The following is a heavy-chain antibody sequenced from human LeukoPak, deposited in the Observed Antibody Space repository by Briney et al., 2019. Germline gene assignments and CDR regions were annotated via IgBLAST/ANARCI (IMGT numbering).Heavy chain of an antibody. V-gene: IGHV3-23*01. D-gene: IGHD6-19*01. CDR1: GFTFSSYA. Sequence: PGGSLRLSCAASGFTFSSYAMHWVRQAPGKGLEWVPAISGSGGSTYYADSVKGRFTISRDNSKNTLYLQMNSLRAEDTAVYYCAKDNSGWPRCPCAWFDYWGQGTLVTVSS. CDR3: AKDNSGWPRCPCAWFDY. CDR2: ISGSGGST. J-gene: IGHJ4*02.